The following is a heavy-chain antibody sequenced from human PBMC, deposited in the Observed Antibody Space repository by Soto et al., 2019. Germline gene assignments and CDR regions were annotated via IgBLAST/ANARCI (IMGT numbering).Heavy chain of an antibody. CDR1: GFTFSSYA. Sequence: QVQLVESGGGVVQPGRSLRLSCAASGFTFSSYAMHWVRQAPGKGLEWVAVISYDGSNKYYADSVKGRFTISRDNSKNTLYLQMNSLRAEDTAVYYCAGPFRSGGSRRTNGYWYFDLWGRGTLVTVSS. D-gene: IGHD2-15*01. CDR3: AGPFRSGGSRRTNGYWYFDL. J-gene: IGHJ2*01. V-gene: IGHV3-30-3*01. CDR2: ISYDGSNK.